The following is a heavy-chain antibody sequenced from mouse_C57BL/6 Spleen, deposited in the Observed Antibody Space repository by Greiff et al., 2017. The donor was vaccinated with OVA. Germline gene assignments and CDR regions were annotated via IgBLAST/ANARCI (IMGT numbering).Heavy chain of an antibody. CDR2: ISRGSSTI. Sequence: EVQGVESGGGLVKPGGSLKLSCAASGFTFSDYGMHWVRQAPEKGLEWVAYISRGSSTIYYAETVKGRFTISRDNAKHTLFMQMTSLRSEDTDMYDCERRGILMSYYAMDYWGQGTSVTVSS. J-gene: IGHJ4*01. V-gene: IGHV5-17*01. D-gene: IGHD5-2*01. CDR1: GFTFSDYG. CDR3: ERRGILMSYYAMDY.